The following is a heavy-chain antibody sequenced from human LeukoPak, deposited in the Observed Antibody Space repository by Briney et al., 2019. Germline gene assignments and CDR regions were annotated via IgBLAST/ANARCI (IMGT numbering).Heavy chain of an antibody. Sequence: GASLQISCQGSGYIFTSYWIGWVRQLPGKGLEWMGIIYPGDSDTRYSPSFQGQVTISADKSITTAYLQWSSLKASDTAMYYCARRNGYYMDVWGKGTTVTVSS. D-gene: IGHD2-8*01. CDR3: ARRNGYYMDV. V-gene: IGHV5-51*01. CDR1: GYIFTSYW. J-gene: IGHJ6*03. CDR2: IYPGDSDT.